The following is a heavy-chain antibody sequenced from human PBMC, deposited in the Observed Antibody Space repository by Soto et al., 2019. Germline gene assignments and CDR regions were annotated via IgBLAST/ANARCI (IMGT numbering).Heavy chain of an antibody. J-gene: IGHJ4*02. Sequence: QVQLVQSGPEVKKPGASVKVSCKASGYTFTGYYIHWVRQAPGQGLEWMGWINPNSGGTNYAQNFQGWVTMTRDTSITTAYMELSRLRSDDTAVYYCARDQSTVTTPYFDYWGQGTLVTVPS. CDR2: INPNSGGT. CDR3: ARDQSTVTTPYFDY. V-gene: IGHV1-2*04. CDR1: GYTFTGYY. D-gene: IGHD4-17*01.